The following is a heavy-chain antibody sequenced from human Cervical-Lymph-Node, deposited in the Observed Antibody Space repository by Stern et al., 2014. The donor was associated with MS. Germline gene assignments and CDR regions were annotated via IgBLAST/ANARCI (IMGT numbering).Heavy chain of an antibody. J-gene: IGHJ6*02. CDR3: AVRYCSGGRCYSVPDV. CDR1: EYTHNNYL. CDR2: INPSGAT. D-gene: IGHD2-15*01. V-gene: IGHV1-46*02. Sequence: VQLEESGSEVKKPGASVKVSCKASEYTHNNYLIYWVRQAPGQRPDWMGVINPSGATNYAQKVQDRVTMTTDASTSTFYMELSRLRSEDTAVYYCAVRYCSGGRCYSVPDVWGQGTTVIVSS.